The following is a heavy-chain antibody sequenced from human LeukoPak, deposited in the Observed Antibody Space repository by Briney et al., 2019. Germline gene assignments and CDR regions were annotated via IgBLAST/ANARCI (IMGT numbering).Heavy chain of an antibody. CDR2: ISSSSSTI. CDR3: ARAFDHADY. J-gene: IGHJ4*02. V-gene: IGHV3-48*04. CDR1: GFTFSSYS. D-gene: IGHD2-2*01. Sequence: GGSLRLSCAASGFTFSSYSMNWVRQAPGKGLEWVSYISSSSSTIYYADSVKGRFTISRDNAKNSLYLQMNSLRAEDTAVYYCARAFDHADYWGQGTLVTVSS.